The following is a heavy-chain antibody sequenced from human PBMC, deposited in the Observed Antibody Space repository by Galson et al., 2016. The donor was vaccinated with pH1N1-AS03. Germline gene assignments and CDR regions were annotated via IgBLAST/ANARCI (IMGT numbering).Heavy chain of an antibody. Sequence: SVKVSCKASGYSFTSYAIQWVRQAPGQGLEWMGWINVGDGHTKYSQKFQGRVTITRDTSANTAYMDLSSLRSEDTAFYHCARAGWHLSHDYDSHALGYWGQGTLVTVSS. CDR1: GYSFTSYA. V-gene: IGHV1-3*01. CDR2: INVGDGHT. CDR3: ARAGWHLSHDYDSHALGY. J-gene: IGHJ4*02. D-gene: IGHD3-22*01.